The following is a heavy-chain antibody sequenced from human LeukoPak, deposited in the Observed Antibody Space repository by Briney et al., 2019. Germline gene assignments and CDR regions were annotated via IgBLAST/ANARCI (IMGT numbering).Heavy chain of an antibody. V-gene: IGHV3-30*03. D-gene: IGHD3-10*01. CDR1: GFTFSSYG. Sequence: GGSLRLSCAASGFTFSSYGMHWVRQAPGKGLEWVAVISYDGSNKFYADSVKGRFTISRDNSKNTLYLQMNSLRAEDTAVYYCARVGRYYGSGSYDSSPYYYFGMDVWGQGTTVTVSS. CDR2: ISYDGSNK. CDR3: ARVGRYYGSGSYDSSPYYYFGMDV. J-gene: IGHJ6*02.